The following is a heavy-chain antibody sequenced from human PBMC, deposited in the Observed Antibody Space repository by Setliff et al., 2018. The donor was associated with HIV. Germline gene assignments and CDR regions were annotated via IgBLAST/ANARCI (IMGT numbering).Heavy chain of an antibody. V-gene: IGHV5-51*01. Sequence: GESLKISCKGSGYSFTSYWIGWVRQMPGKGLEWMGIIYPGDSDTRYSPSFQGQVTISADKSISTAYLQWSSLKAADTAVYYCARGGGGYTYGGFGDYNYYMDVWGKGTTVTVSS. CDR3: ARGGGGYTYGGFGDYNYYMDV. CDR2: IYPGDSDT. J-gene: IGHJ6*03. D-gene: IGHD5-18*01. CDR1: GYSFTSYW.